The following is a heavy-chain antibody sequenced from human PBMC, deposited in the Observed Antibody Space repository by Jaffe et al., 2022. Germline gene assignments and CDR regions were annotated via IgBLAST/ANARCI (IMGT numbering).Heavy chain of an antibody. CDR2: IHHGGNT. CDR3: ARDASSSAPMKIGFDI. D-gene: IGHD2-2*01. Sequence: QLQLQESGPGLVRPSETLSLICTVSGSSVTIPYYWGWVRQPPGQGPEWIGSIHHGGNTYYSSSLKSRLTISVDTSNNQVSLRLTSLTAADTAVYFCARDASSSAPMKIGFDIWGPGTLVTVSS. CDR1: GSSVTIPYY. V-gene: IGHV4-38-2*02. J-gene: IGHJ3*02.